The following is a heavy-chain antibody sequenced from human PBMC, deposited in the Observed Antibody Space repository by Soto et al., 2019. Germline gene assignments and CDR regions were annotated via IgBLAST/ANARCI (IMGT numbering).Heavy chain of an antibody. CDR1: GFTFSSYG. D-gene: IGHD4-4*01. J-gene: IGHJ6*02. CDR2: IWYDGSNK. CDR3: AMTPLTTTYYYYGMDV. Sequence: PGGSLRLSCAASGFTFSSYGMHWVRQAPGKGLEWVAVIWYDGSNKYYADSVKGRFTISRDNSKNTLYLQMNSLRAEDTAVYYCAMTPLTTTYYYYGMDVWGQGNTVTVSS. V-gene: IGHV3-33*01.